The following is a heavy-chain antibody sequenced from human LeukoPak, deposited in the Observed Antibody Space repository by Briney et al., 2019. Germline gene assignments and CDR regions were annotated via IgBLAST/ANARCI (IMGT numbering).Heavy chain of an antibody. J-gene: IGHJ4*02. CDR2: INHSGST. V-gene: IGHV4-34*01. D-gene: IGHD5-18*01. CDR1: GGSFSGYY. Sequence: SETLSLTCAVYGGSFSGYYWSWIRQPPGKGLEWIGEINHSGSTNYNPSLKSRVTISVDTSKNQFSLKLSSVTAADTAVNYCARGRYSYGSKFFDYWGQGTLVTVSS. CDR3: ARGRYSYGSKFFDY.